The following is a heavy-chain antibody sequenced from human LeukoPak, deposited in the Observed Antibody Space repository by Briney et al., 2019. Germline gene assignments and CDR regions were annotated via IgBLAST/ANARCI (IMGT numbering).Heavy chain of an antibody. Sequence: ASVKVSCKASGYTFTNYYMHWVRQAPGQGLEWMGIINPSGGSTSYAQKFQGRVTMTRDMSTSTVYMELSSLTSEDMAVYYCTLYNFWGQGTLVTVSS. V-gene: IGHV1-46*01. CDR3: TLYNF. J-gene: IGHJ4*02. CDR1: GYTFTNYY. D-gene: IGHD2-2*02. CDR2: INPSGGST.